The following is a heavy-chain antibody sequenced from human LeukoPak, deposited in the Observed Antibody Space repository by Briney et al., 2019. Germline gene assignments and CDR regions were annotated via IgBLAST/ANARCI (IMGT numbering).Heavy chain of an antibody. Sequence: GGSLRLSCAASGFTFSSYDMHWVRQATGKGPEWVSAIGTAGDTYYPGSVKGRFTISRENAKNSLYLQMNSLRAGDTAVYYCARAHRYSYGLDAFDIWGQGTMVTVSS. J-gene: IGHJ3*02. CDR2: IGTAGDT. CDR3: ARAHRYSYGLDAFDI. CDR1: GFTFSSYD. D-gene: IGHD5-18*01. V-gene: IGHV3-13*01.